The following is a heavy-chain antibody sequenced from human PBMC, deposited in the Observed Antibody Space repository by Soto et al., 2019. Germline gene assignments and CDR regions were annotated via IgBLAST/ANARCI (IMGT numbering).Heavy chain of an antibody. CDR1: GYTFTSYY. J-gene: IGHJ4*02. CDR2: INPSGGST. Sequence: QVQLVQSGAEVKKPGASVKVSCKASGYTFTSYYMHWVRQAPVQGLEWMGIINPSGGSTSYAQKFQGRVTMTRDTSTSTVYMELSSRRSEDTAVYYCARLGYCSGGSCYSDYWGQGTLVTVSS. V-gene: IGHV1-46*01. D-gene: IGHD2-15*01. CDR3: ARLGYCSGGSCYSDY.